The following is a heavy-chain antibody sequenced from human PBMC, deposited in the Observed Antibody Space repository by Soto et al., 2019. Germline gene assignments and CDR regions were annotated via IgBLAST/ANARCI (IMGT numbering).Heavy chain of an antibody. D-gene: IGHD2-2*01. J-gene: IGHJ6*03. CDR3: ARAVYCSSTSCLYYYYYMDV. V-gene: IGHV4-34*01. Sequence: SETLSLTCAVYGGSFSGYYWSWIRQPPGKGLEWIGEINHSGSTNYNPSLKSRVTISVDTSKNQFSLKLSSVTAADTAVYYCARAVYCSSTSCLYYYYYMDVWGKGTTVTVSS. CDR1: GGSFSGYY. CDR2: INHSGST.